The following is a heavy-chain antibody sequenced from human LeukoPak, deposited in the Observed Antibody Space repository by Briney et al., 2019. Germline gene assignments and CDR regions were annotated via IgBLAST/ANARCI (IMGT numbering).Heavy chain of an antibody. Sequence: GASVKVSCKASGYTFTSYGISWVRQAPGQGLEWMGWISAYNGNTNYAQKLQGRVTMTTDTSTSTAYMELRSLRSDDTAAYYCARHPSVHSYYYYYYMDVWGKGTTVTVSS. CDR3: ARHPSVHSYYYYYYMDV. CDR1: GYTFTSYG. J-gene: IGHJ6*03. CDR2: ISAYNGNT. V-gene: IGHV1-18*01.